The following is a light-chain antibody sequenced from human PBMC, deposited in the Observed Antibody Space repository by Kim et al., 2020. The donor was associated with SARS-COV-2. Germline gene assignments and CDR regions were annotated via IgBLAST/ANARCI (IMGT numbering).Light chain of an antibody. V-gene: IGLV2-14*03. J-gene: IGLJ2*01. CDR3: SSYTSSSTLV. CDR2: GVS. CDR1: SSDVGGYNY. Sequence: GQSITLSCTGTSSDVGGYNYVSWYQQHPGKAPKLMIYGVSNRPSGVSNRFSGSKSGNSASLTISGLQTEDEADYYCSSYTSSSTLVFGGGTKLTVL.